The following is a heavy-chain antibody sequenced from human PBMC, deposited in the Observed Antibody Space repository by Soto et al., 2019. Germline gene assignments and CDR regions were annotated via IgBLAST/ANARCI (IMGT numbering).Heavy chain of an antibody. D-gene: IGHD4-17*01. J-gene: IGHJ3*01. CDR3: ARIRPDDYGDPDAFDF. V-gene: IGHV4-31*03. CDR2: IYYSGST. Sequence: QVQLQESGPGLVKASQTLSLTCSVSGGSISSGGYYWSWIRQHPGKGLEWIGHIYYSGSTYYNPSLKRRVTISVDTSKNQFSLKLNSVTAADTAVYYCARIRPDDYGDPDAFDFWGQGTMVTVSA. CDR1: GGSISSGGYY.